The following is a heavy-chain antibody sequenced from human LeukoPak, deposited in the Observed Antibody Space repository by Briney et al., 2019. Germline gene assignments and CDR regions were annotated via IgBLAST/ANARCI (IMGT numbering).Heavy chain of an antibody. CDR3: ARAQRWLQFDY. D-gene: IGHD5-24*01. J-gene: IGHJ4*02. Sequence: SETLSLTCAVSGYSISSGYYWGWIRQPPGKGLEWIGSIYHSGSTYYNPSLKSRVIISLDTSKNQFSLKLSSVTAADTAVYYCARAQRWLQFDYWGQGTLVTVSS. CDR2: IYHSGST. CDR1: GYSISSGYY. V-gene: IGHV4-38-2*01.